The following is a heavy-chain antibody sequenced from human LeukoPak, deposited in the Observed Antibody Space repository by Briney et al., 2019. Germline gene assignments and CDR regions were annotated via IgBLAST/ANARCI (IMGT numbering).Heavy chain of an antibody. CDR1: GFTFSDAW. D-gene: IGHD2-15*01. J-gene: IGHJ4*02. Sequence: PGGSLRLSCVASGFTFSDAWMSWVRQAPGKGLEWVGRIKSKIDGGTIDYAAPVKGRFTISRDDSRNTLYLQMNSLETEDTAVYYCTTRRQDGWWGQGTLVTVSS. CDR3: TTRRQDGW. V-gene: IGHV3-15*01. CDR2: IKSKIDGGTI.